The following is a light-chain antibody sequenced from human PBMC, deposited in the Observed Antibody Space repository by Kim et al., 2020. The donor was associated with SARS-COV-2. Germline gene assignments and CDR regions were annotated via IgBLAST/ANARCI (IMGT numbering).Light chain of an antibody. Sequence: GQRETVTSCGSRSNFGSNTVNWYQQNAGKAPKLLIYRNNKRPSGIPERFSGSKSGSTATLTIGGLQSEDEGDYYCEAWDNSLNGGVFGGGTQLTVL. CDR3: EAWDNSLNGGV. CDR1: RSNFGSNT. J-gene: IGLJ2*01. V-gene: IGLV1-44*01. CDR2: RNN.